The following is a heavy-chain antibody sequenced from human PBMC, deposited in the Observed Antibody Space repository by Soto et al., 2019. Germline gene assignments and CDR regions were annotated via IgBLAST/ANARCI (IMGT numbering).Heavy chain of an antibody. V-gene: IGHV5-51*01. Sequence: GESLKISCKGSGYSFTSYWIGWVRQMPGKGLEWMGIIYPGDSDTRYSPSFQGQVTISAEKSISTAYLQWSSLKASDTAMYYCARQASAGGVVIPSVVWGQGTTVTVSS. J-gene: IGHJ6*02. D-gene: IGHD3-22*01. CDR2: IYPGDSDT. CDR1: GYSFTSYW. CDR3: ARQASAGGVVIPSVV.